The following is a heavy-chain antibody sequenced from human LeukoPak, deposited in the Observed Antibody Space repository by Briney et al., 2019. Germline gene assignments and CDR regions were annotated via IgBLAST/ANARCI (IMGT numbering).Heavy chain of an antibody. CDR2: ISYDGSNK. CDR3: ARAGGEYYYGSGSNYDY. CDR1: GFTFSSYA. V-gene: IGHV3-30*04. J-gene: IGHJ4*02. Sequence: SGGSLRLSCAASGFTFSSYAMHWVRQAPGKGLEWVAVISYDGSNKYYADSVKGRFTISRDNSKNTLYLQMNSLRAEDTAVYYCARAGGEYYYGSGSNYDYWGQGTLVTVSS. D-gene: IGHD3-10*01.